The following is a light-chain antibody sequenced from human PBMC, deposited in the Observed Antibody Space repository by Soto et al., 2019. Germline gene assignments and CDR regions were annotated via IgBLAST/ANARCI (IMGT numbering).Light chain of an antibody. CDR1: QSVSSY. J-gene: IGKJ4*01. CDR2: DAS. V-gene: IGKV3-11*01. Sequence: LVLTQSPATLSLYPGDRATLSCRASQSVSSYLAWYQQKPGQAPRLLLYDASNRATGIPARFSCSGAGTDFTLTISSLESDDFAVYYCQQRGSFGGGTKVDIK. CDR3: QQRGS.